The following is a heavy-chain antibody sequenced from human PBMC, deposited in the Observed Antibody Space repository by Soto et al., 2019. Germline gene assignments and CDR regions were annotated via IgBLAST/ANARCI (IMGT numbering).Heavy chain of an antibody. D-gene: IGHD5-18*01. V-gene: IGHV4-30-2*01. CDR3: ARGRPIDNWIH. Sequence: TSETLSLNCAVSCGSISNGFYSGSWIRQPPGEGPERYGYLSHSGSANCTPSLKSRVTISVDPSNNQIYLGVTSVTVADTAVYYFARGRPIDNWIHRAQGTLVTVSS. J-gene: IGHJ4*02. CDR1: CGSISNGFYS. CDR2: LSHSGSA.